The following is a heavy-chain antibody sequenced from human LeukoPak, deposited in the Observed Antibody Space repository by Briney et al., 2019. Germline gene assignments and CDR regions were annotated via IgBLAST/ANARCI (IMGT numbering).Heavy chain of an antibody. CDR1: GFTFDDFA. CDR2: ISWNSGDI. V-gene: IGHV3-9*01. Sequence: GGSLRLSCAASGFTFDDFALHWVRQAPGKGLEWVSGISWNSGDIGYADSVKGRFTISRDNAKNSLYLQMNSLGVEDTAVYYCAKHYYDTSGYTRFDFWGQGTLVTVSS. D-gene: IGHD3-22*01. CDR3: AKHYYDTSGYTRFDF. J-gene: IGHJ4*02.